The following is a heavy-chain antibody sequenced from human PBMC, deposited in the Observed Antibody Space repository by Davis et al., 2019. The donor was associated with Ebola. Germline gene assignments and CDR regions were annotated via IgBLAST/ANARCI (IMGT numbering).Heavy chain of an antibody. CDR2: MSHSGSTK. D-gene: IGHD3-10*01. Sequence: GESLKISCEGSGFIFSDYYMSWIRLAPGKGLEWISYMSHSGSTKYYADSMRGRFTISRDNAKKTLYLEINSLRPGDTAVYYCVREVRRGWFDPWGQGTLVTVSS. V-gene: IGHV3-11*04. CDR1: GFIFSDYY. J-gene: IGHJ5*02. CDR3: VREVRRGWFDP.